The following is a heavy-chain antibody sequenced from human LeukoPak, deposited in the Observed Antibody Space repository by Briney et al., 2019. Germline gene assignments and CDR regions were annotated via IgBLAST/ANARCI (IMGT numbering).Heavy chain of an antibody. J-gene: IGHJ4*02. Sequence: GASLEISCKGSGYTFTSYWIGWVRQVPGKGREGMGIIYPGDSDTRSTPSFQGQVPISAAKSISTAYLQWSSLKASDTAMYYCARQDPGIAAAGHWGQGTLVTVSS. D-gene: IGHD6-13*01. CDR1: GYTFTSYW. CDR3: ARQDPGIAAAGH. CDR2: IYPGDSDT. V-gene: IGHV5-51*01.